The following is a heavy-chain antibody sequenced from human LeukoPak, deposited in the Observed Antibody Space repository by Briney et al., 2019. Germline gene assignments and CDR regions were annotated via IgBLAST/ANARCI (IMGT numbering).Heavy chain of an antibody. D-gene: IGHD3-9*01. CDR3: AKDKRYFDWSYGMDV. CDR2: IYSGGRT. Sequence: GGSLRLSCAASGFTFSSYAMSWVRQAPGKGLEWVSVIYSGGRTYHADSVKGRFTISRDNSKNTLYLQMTGLRAEDTAVYYCAKDKRYFDWSYGMDVWGQGTTVTVSS. J-gene: IGHJ6*02. CDR1: GFTFSSYA. V-gene: IGHV3-23*03.